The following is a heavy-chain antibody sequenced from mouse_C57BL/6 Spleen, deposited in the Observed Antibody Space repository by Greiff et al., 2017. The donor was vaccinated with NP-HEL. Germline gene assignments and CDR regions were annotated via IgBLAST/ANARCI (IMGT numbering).Heavy chain of an antibody. CDR1: GYSITSGYY. D-gene: IGHD2-1*01. J-gene: IGHJ2*01. CDR2: ISYDGSN. CDR3: ARGNFYYFDY. Sequence: EVQVVESGPGLVKPSQSLSLTCSVTGYSITSGYYWNWIRQFPGNKLEWMGYISYDGSNNYNPSLKNRISITRDTSKNQFFLKLNSVTTEDTATYYCARGNFYYFDYWGQGTTLTVSS. V-gene: IGHV3-6*01.